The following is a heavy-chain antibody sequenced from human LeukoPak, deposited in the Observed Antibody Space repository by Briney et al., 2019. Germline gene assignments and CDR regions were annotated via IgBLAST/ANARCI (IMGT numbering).Heavy chain of an antibody. CDR2: ISYDGSNK. V-gene: IGHV3-30*18. CDR1: GFTFSSYG. J-gene: IGHJ4*02. D-gene: IGHD6-13*01. CDR3: AKQWGISSSCLDY. Sequence: GGSLRLSCAASGFTFSSYGMHWVRQAPGKGLEWVAVISYDGSNKYYADSVKGRFTISRDNSKNTLYLQMNSLIAEDTAVYYCAKQWGISSSCLDYWGQGTLVTVSS.